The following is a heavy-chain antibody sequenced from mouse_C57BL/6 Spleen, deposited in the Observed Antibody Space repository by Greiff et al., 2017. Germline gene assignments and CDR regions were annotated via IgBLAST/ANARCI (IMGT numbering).Heavy chain of an antibody. CDR2: INYDGSST. D-gene: IGHD2-1*01. CDR1: GFTFSDYY. CDR3: ARECNHDAMDY. J-gene: IGHJ4*01. V-gene: IGHV5-16*01. Sequence: EVQLVESEGGLVQPGSSMTLSCTASGFTFSDYYMAWVRQVPEKGLEWVANINYDGSSTYYLDSLKSRFIISRDNAKNILYLQMSSLKSEDTATYYCARECNHDAMDYWGQGTSVTVSS.